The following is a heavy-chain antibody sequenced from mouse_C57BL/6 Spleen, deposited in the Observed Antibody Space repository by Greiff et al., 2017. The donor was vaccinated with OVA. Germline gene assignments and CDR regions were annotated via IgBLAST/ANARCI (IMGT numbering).Heavy chain of an antibody. J-gene: IGHJ4*01. V-gene: IGHV1-19*01. CDR2: INPYNGGT. Sequence: VQLKESGPVLVKPGASVKMSCKASGYTFTDYYMNWVKQSHGKSLEWIGVINPYNGGTSYNQKFKGKATLTVDKSSSTAYMELNSLTSEDSAVYYCARDYDYDGEFYAMDYWGQGTSVTVSS. CDR1: GYTFTDYY. D-gene: IGHD2-4*01. CDR3: ARDYDYDGEFYAMDY.